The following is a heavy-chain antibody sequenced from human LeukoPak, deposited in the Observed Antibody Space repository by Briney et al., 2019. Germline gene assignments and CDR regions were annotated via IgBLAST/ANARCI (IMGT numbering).Heavy chain of an antibody. V-gene: IGHV3-33*01. CDR2: IWYDGSNK. CDR1: GFTFSSYG. D-gene: IGHD3-10*01. CDR3: AREEVLYGPGSYYNPPLVY. Sequence: GGSLRLSCAASGFTFSSYGMHWVRQAPGKGLEWVAVIWYDGSNKYYADSVKGRFTISRDNSKNTLYLQMNSLRAEDTAVYYCAREEVLYGPGSYYNPPLVYWGQGTLVTVSS. J-gene: IGHJ4*02.